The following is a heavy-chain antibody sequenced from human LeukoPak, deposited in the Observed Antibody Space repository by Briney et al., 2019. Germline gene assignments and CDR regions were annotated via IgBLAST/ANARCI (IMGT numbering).Heavy chain of an antibody. CDR1: GFTFSSYA. J-gene: IGHJ4*02. CDR2: ISYDESNK. V-gene: IGHV3-30*01. CDR3: ARDSPDSSDMTPGY. D-gene: IGHD3-22*01. Sequence: GRSLRLSCAASGFTFSSYAMHWVRQAPGKGLEWVAVISYDESNKYYADYADSVKGRSTISRDNSKNTLYLQMNSLRAEDTAVYYCARDSPDSSDMTPGYWGQGTLVTVSS.